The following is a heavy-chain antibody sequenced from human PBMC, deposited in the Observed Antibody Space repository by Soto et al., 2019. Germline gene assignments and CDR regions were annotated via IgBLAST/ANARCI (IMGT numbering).Heavy chain of an antibody. Sequence: QVQLVESGGGVVQPGRSLRLSCAASGFTFSSYGMHWVCQAPGKGLEWVAVISYDGSNKYYADSVKGRFTISRDNSKNTLYLQMNSLRAEDTAVYYCATAITMIVVVTPIDYWGQGTLVTVSS. J-gene: IGHJ4*02. V-gene: IGHV3-30*03. CDR1: GFTFSSYG. D-gene: IGHD3-22*01. CDR3: ATAITMIVVVTPIDY. CDR2: ISYDGSNK.